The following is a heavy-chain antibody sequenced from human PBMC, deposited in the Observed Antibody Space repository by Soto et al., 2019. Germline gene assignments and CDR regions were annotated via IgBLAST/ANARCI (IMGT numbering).Heavy chain of an antibody. CDR2: INPSGGST. CDR1: GYTFTSYY. V-gene: IGHV1-46*01. J-gene: IGHJ4*02. D-gene: IGHD3-22*01. CDR3: ARDTDYYDSSGYYSLFDY. Sequence: ASVKVSCKASGYTFTSYYMPWVRQAPLQGREWMGIINPSGGSTSYAQKFQGRATMNRDTSTSTVYMEMSRLRSEDAAVYYCARDTDYYDSSGYYSLFDYSGQGTLVTVSS.